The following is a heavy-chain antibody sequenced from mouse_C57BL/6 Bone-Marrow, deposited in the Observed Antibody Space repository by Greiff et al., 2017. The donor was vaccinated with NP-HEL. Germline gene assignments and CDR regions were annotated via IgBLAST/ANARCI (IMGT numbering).Heavy chain of an antibody. D-gene: IGHD2-3*01. CDR3: ARSWLLQFPYYFDY. V-gene: IGHV1-80*01. J-gene: IGHJ2*01. CDR1: GYAFSSYW. Sequence: VQLQQSGAELVKPGASVKISCKASGYAFSSYWMNWVKQRPGKGLAWIGQIYPGDGDTNYKGKFKGKATLTADKSSSTAYMQLCSLTSEDSAVYFCARSWLLQFPYYFDYWGQGTTLTVSS. CDR2: IYPGDGDT.